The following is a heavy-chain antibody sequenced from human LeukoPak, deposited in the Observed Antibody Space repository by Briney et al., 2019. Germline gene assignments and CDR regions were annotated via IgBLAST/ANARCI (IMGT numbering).Heavy chain of an antibody. CDR3: ARSGHYYDSSGPDY. V-gene: IGHV4-30-4*08. CDR2: IYYSGST. Sequence: SSQTLSLTCTVSGGSISSGDYYWSWIRQPPGKGLEWIGYIYYSGSTYYNPSLKSRVTISVDTSKNQFSLKLSSVTAADTAVYYCARSGHYYDSSGPDYWGQGTLVTVSS. CDR1: GGSISSGDYY. D-gene: IGHD3-22*01. J-gene: IGHJ4*02.